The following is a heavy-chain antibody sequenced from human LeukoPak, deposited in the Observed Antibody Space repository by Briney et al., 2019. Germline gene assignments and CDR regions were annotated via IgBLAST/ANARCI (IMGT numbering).Heavy chain of an antibody. CDR2: IYGDDYT. CDR1: GFTVSDNF. D-gene: IGHD5-24*01. V-gene: IGHV3-66*01. CDR3: VRGKTWLQFDHPFDC. J-gene: IGHJ4*02. Sequence: PGGSLRLSCAASGFTVSDNFMSWVRQAPGKGLEWVSVIYGDDYTNFADSVKGRFTISRDNSKNTLYLQMSSLRAEDTAVYYCVRGKTWLQFDHPFDCWGQGTLVTVSS.